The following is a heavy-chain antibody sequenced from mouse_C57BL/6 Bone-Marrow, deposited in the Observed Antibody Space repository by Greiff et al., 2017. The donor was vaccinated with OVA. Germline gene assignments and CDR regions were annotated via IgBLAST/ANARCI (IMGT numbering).Heavy chain of an antibody. V-gene: IGHV1-19*01. CDR2: INPYNGGT. CDR1: GYTFTDYY. J-gene: IGHJ4*01. CDR3: ARDSITTVVAPMVWDY. D-gene: IGHD1-1*01. Sequence: EVQLQQSGPVLVKPGASVKMSCKASGYTFTDYYMNWVKQSHGKSLEWIGVINPYNGGTSYNQKFKGKATLTVDKSSSTAYMELNSLTSEDSAVYYCARDSITTVVAPMVWDYWGQGTSVTVSS.